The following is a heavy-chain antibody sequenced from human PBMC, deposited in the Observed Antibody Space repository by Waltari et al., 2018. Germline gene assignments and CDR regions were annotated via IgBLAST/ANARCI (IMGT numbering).Heavy chain of an antibody. CDR2: VNHSGST. Sequence: QVQLQQWGTGLLKPSETLSLTCAVYGASFSGHYWSWIRQSPGKGLEWIGEVNHSGSTSYNPSLKTRVTISVDTSKNQFPLKLTSVTAADTAVYYCASGRGFGEFLDYYYYYGLDVWGQGATVTVSS. J-gene: IGHJ6*02. V-gene: IGHV4-34*01. D-gene: IGHD3-10*01. CDR3: ASGRGFGEFLDYYYYYGLDV. CDR1: GASFSGHY.